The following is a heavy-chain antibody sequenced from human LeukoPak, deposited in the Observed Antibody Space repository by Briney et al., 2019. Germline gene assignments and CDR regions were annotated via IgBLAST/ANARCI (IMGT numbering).Heavy chain of an antibody. CDR3: AKDKSDGPSPYYYDSPYFDX. Sequence: PGGSLRLSCAASGFTFSSYAMSWVRQAPGKGLEWVSAISGSGGSTYYADSVKGRFTISRDNSKNTLYLQMNSLRAEDTAVYYCAKDKSDGPSPYYYDSPYFDXXXQGTXVTVSS. J-gene: IGHJ4*02. CDR2: ISGSGGST. V-gene: IGHV3-23*01. D-gene: IGHD3-22*01. CDR1: GFTFSSYA.